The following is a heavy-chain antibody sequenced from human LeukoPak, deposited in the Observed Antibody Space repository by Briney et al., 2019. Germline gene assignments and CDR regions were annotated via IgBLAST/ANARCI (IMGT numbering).Heavy chain of an antibody. CDR3: ARYPMVVVVPAAMGMDV. CDR2: IYYSGST. CDR1: GGSISSGDYY. J-gene: IGHJ6*03. Sequence: SETLSLTCTVSGGSISSGDYYWSWIRQPPGKGLEWIGYIYYSGSTYYNPSLKSRVTISVDTSKNQFSLKLSSVTAADTAVYYCARYPMVVVVPAAMGMDVWGKGTTVTVSS. V-gene: IGHV4-30-4*01. D-gene: IGHD2-2*01.